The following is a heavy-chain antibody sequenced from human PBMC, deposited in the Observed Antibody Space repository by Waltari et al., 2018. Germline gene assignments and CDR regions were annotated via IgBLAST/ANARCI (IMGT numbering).Heavy chain of an antibody. D-gene: IGHD6-13*01. Sequence: EVQLVESGGGLVQPGGSLRLSCAASGFTVSSLTMNWVRQAPGKGLEWLSYISSSSSTIYYADSVKGRFTISRDNAKNSLHLQMNSLRDEDTAVYYCARDPGYTSSWYYFDLWGQGTLVSVSS. J-gene: IGHJ4*02. V-gene: IGHV3-48*02. CDR1: GFTVSSLT. CDR2: ISSSSSTI. CDR3: ARDPGYTSSWYYFDL.